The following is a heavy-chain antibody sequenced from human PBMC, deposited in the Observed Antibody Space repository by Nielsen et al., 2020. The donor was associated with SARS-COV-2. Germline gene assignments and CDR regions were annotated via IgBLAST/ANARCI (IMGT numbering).Heavy chain of an antibody. CDR2: ISSSSSYT. CDR1: GFTFSDYY. J-gene: IGHJ4*02. V-gene: IGHV3-11*06. Sequence: GGSLRLSCAASGFTFSDYYMSWIRQAPGKGLEWVSYISSSSSYTNYADSVNGRFTISRDNSKNTLYLQMNSLRGEDTAVYYCARESGVGELLGVSFDYWGQGTLVTVSS. CDR3: ARESGVGELLGVSFDY. D-gene: IGHD3-10*01.